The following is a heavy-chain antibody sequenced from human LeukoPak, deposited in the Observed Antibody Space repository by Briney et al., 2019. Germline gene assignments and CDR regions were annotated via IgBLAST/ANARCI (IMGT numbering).Heavy chain of an antibody. CDR3: ARGAYCGGDCPLPNSLY. D-gene: IGHD2-21*01. V-gene: IGHV3-74*01. Sequence: GGSLRLSCAASGFTLSSSWMHWCGQAPGKGLVWFSRINRDGSSTSSADSVKGRFTISRDNAKNTLHLQMNRLRPEDTAVYYCARGAYCGGDCPLPNSLYWGQGTLVTVSS. CDR2: INRDGSST. CDR1: GFTLSSSW. J-gene: IGHJ4*02.